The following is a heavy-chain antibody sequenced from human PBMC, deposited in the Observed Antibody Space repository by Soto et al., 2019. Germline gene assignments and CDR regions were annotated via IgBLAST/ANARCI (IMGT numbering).Heavy chain of an antibody. J-gene: IGHJ4*02. CDR1: GFTFSSYG. D-gene: IGHD4-17*01. Sequence: GGSLRLSCAASGFTFSSYGMHWVRQAPGKGLEWVAVISYDGSNKYYADSVKGRFTISRDSSKNTLYLQMNSLRAEDTAVYYCAKLPTVTTGNIDYWGQGTLVTVSS. CDR2: ISYDGSNK. CDR3: AKLPTVTTGNIDY. V-gene: IGHV3-30*18.